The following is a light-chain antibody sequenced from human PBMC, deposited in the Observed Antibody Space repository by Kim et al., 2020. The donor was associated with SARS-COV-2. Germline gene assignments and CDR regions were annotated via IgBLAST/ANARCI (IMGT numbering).Light chain of an antibody. Sequence: EIVMTQSPATLSVSPGERATLSCRASQSVSSYLAWYQQKPGQAPRLLIYGASTRATTFPARFSGSGSGTEFTLTISSLQSEDFAVYYCQKYNNWPQTFGQGTKLEI. CDR2: GAS. V-gene: IGKV3-15*01. J-gene: IGKJ2*01. CDR3: QKYNNWPQT. CDR1: QSVSSY.